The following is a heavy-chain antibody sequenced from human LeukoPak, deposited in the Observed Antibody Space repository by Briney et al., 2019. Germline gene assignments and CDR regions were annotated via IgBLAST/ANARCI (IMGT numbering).Heavy chain of an antibody. CDR1: GYTFTSYY. D-gene: IGHD3-22*01. V-gene: IGHV1-2*04. CDR3: ARGVQYYYDSSGYSQYYGMDV. J-gene: IGHJ6*02. Sequence: ASVKVSCKASGYTFTSYYMHWMRQAPGQGLEWMGWINPNSGGTNYAQKFQGWVTMTRDTSISTAYMELSRLRSDDTAVYYCARGVQYYYDSSGYSQYYGMDVWGQGTTVTVSS. CDR2: INPNSGGT.